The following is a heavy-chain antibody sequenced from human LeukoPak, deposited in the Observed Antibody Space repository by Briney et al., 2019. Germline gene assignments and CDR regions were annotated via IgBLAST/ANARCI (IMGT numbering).Heavy chain of an antibody. Sequence: GGSLRLSCAASGFTFSDYYMSWIRQAPGKGLEWVSYISSSGSTIYYADSVKGQFTISRDNAKNSLYLQMNSLRAEDTAVYYCARAPDCSSTSCYTNWFDPWGQGTLVTVSS. J-gene: IGHJ5*02. CDR1: GFTFSDYY. CDR3: ARAPDCSSTSCYTNWFDP. CDR2: ISSSGSTI. V-gene: IGHV3-11*01. D-gene: IGHD2-2*02.